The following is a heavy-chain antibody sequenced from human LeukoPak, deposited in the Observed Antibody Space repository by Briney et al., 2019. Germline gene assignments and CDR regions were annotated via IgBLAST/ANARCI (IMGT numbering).Heavy chain of an antibody. D-gene: IGHD5-18*01. J-gene: IGHJ4*02. Sequence: GGSLRLSCAASGFTFSSYSMNWVRQAPGKGLEWVSSISSSSSYIYYADSVKGRFTISRDNAKNSLYLQMNSLRAEDTAVYYCAKLRFVDTAMVSDYWGQGTLVTVSS. CDR1: GFTFSSYS. CDR2: ISSSSSYI. CDR3: AKLRFVDTAMVSDY. V-gene: IGHV3-21*01.